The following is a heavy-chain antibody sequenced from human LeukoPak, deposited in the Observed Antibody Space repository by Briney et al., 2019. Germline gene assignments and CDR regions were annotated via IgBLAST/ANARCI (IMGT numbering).Heavy chain of an antibody. V-gene: IGHV3-73*01. CDR1: GFTFSGSA. CDR2: IRSKANSYAT. Sequence: GGSLRLSCAASGFTFSGSAMHWVRQASGKGLEWVGRIRSKANSYATAYAASVKGRFTISRDDSKNTAYLQMNSLKTEDTAVYYCTIRSYGYPEVLEFFDYWGQGTLVTVSS. D-gene: IGHD5-18*01. CDR3: TIRSYGYPEVLEFFDY. J-gene: IGHJ4*02.